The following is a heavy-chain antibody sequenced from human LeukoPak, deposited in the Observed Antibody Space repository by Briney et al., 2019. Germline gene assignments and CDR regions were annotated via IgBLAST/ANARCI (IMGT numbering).Heavy chain of an antibody. CDR2: VSDSGAST. CDR1: GFTFNNYA. D-gene: IGHD3-22*01. V-gene: IGHV3-23*01. J-gene: IGHJ4*02. Sequence: GGSLRLSCAASGFTFNNYAMSWVRQGPGKGLEWVSGVSDSGASTSYADSVKGRFTISRDNSKNTLYLQMNSLRAEDTAVYYCARDRVSGSDYWGQGTLVTVSS. CDR3: ARDRVSGSDY.